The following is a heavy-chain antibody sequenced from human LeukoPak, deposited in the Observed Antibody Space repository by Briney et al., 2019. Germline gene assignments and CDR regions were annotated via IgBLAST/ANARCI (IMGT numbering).Heavy chain of an antibody. V-gene: IGHV1-18*01. Sequence: GASVKVSCTASGYTFSGDGISWVRQAPGQGLEWMGWISSYNGNTKYAEKLQGRVTMTTDTSTSTAYMELRSLRSDDTAVYYCARVQLERSGEPFDYWGQGTLVTVSS. D-gene: IGHD1-1*01. CDR3: ARVQLERSGEPFDY. CDR2: ISSYNGNT. CDR1: GYTFSGDG. J-gene: IGHJ4*02.